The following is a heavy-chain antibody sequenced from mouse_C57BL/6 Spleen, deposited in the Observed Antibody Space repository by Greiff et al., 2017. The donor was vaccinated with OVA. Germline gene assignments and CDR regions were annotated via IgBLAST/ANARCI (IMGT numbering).Heavy chain of an antibody. D-gene: IGHD4-1*01. V-gene: IGHV6-3*01. CDR3: TWDADAMDY. Sequence: EVKLEESGGGLVQPGGSMKLSCVASGFTFSNYWMNWVRQSPEKGLEWVAQIRLKSDNYATHYAESVKGRFTISRDDSKSSVYLQMNNLRAEDTGIDYCTWDADAMDYWGQGTSVTVSS. CDR2: IRLKSDNYAT. CDR1: GFTFSNYW. J-gene: IGHJ4*01.